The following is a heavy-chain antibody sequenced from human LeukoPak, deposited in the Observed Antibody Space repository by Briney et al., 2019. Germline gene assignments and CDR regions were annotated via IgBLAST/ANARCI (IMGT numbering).Heavy chain of an antibody. Sequence: GRSLRLSCAASGFTFSSYGMHWVRQAPGKGLEWLAFIWYDGTKKYSADSVKGRFTISRDDSKNTLYLQMNSLRAEDTAVFYCAREYSSSLGIDYWGQGTLVTVSS. CDR3: AREYSSSLGIDY. CDR2: IWYDGTKK. D-gene: IGHD6-6*01. V-gene: IGHV3-33*01. CDR1: GFTFSSYG. J-gene: IGHJ4*02.